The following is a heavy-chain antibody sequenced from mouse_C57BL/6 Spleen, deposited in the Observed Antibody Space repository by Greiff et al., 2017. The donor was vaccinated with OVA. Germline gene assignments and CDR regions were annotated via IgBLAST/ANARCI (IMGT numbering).Heavy chain of an antibody. CDR2: FYPGSGSI. CDR3: ARHEEGPRDDYEAYYAMDY. V-gene: IGHV1-62-2*01. D-gene: IGHD2-4*01. CDR1: GYTFTEYT. J-gene: IGHJ4*01. Sequence: VQLQQSGAELVKPGASVKLSCKASGYTFTEYTIHWVKQRSGQGLEWIGWFYPGSGSIKYNEKFKDKATLTADKSSSTVYMELSRLTSEDSAVYFCARHEEGPRDDYEAYYAMDYWGQGTSDTVSS.